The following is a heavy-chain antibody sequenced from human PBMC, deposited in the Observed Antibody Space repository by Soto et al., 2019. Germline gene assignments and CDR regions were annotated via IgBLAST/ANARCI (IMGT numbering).Heavy chain of an antibody. CDR1: GFTFSAYD. D-gene: IGHD3-22*01. CDR3: ARAYYDNSGYPLGGMDV. J-gene: IGHJ6*02. V-gene: IGHV3-13*01. CDR2: IGTDDDT. Sequence: QTGGSLRLSCAASGFTFSAYDMHWVRQNAGKGLEWVSSIGTDDDTYYLDSVRGRFTISREDAKNSLYLQMDSLRAGDTAVYYCARAYYDNSGYPLGGMDVWGQGTMVTVSS.